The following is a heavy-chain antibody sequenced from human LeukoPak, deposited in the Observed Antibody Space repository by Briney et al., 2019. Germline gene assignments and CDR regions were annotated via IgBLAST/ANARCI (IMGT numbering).Heavy chain of an antibody. CDR2: IYNSGST. D-gene: IGHD1-26*01. CDR1: GDSLSSGGYY. J-gene: IGHJ4*02. V-gene: IGHV4-31*03. Sequence: SETLSLTCTVSGDSLSSGGYYWSWIRPHPGKGLEWIGYIYNSGSTYYNPSLKSRVTISIDTSKRQFSLKLTSVTAADTAVYYCAREPTGSYSFDFWGQGTLVTVSS. CDR3: AREPTGSYSFDF.